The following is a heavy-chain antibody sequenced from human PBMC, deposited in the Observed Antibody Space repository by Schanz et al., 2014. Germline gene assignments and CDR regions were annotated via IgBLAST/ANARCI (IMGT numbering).Heavy chain of an antibody. CDR1: GFTFSSYA. Sequence: EVQLLESGGGLVQPGGSLRLSCAASGFTFSSYAMSWVRQAPGKGLEWLSVISASGGDTYYADSVKGRFTISRDNAKNTLYLQLNSLGADDTAVYYCARNRWSGGQNWYFDLWGRGTLVTVSS. V-gene: IGHV3-23*01. D-gene: IGHD3-3*01. CDR3: ARNRWSGGQNWYFDL. J-gene: IGHJ2*01. CDR2: ISASGGDT.